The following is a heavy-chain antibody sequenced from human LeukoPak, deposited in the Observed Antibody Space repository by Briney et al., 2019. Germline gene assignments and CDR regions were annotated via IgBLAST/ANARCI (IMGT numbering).Heavy chain of an antibody. V-gene: IGHV3-23*01. D-gene: IGHD2-2*01. Sequence: GGSLRLSCAASGFTFSSYAMSWVRQAPGKGLEWVAAISGSGGSTYYADSVKGRFTVSRDNAKNSLYLQMNSLRDEDTAVYYCARGDIVVVPAAIVGDDYFDYWGQGALVTVSS. CDR2: ISGSGGST. CDR1: GFTFSSYA. CDR3: ARGDIVVVPAAIVGDDYFDY. J-gene: IGHJ4*02.